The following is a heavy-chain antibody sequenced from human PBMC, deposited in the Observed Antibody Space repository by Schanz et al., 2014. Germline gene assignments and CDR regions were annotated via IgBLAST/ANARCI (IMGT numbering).Heavy chain of an antibody. D-gene: IGHD2-15*01. CDR2: ISYDGSNK. V-gene: IGHV3-30-3*01. CDR1: GFTLSSYA. J-gene: IGHJ4*02. CDR3: ARDRGYCRGGSCLTFDY. Sequence: VQLVESGGGVVQPGRSLRLSCAAYGFTLSSYAMHWVRQAPGKGLEWVAVISYDGSNKYYADSVKGRFTISRDNSKNTLYLQMNTLRAEDTAVYYCARDRGYCRGGSCLTFDYWGQGTLVTVSS.